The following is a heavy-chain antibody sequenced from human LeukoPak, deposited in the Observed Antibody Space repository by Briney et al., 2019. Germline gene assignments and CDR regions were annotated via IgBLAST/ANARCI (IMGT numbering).Heavy chain of an antibody. CDR2: MNPNSGGT. D-gene: IGHD3-3*01. J-gene: IGHJ4*02. CDR1: GYTFTGYY. CDR3: ARGGFLEWLFYYFDY. Sequence: ASVEVSCKASGYTFTGYYMHWVRQAPGQGLEWMGWMNPNSGGTKYAQKFQGRVTMTRDTSISTAYMELSRLRSDDTAVYYCARGGFLEWLFYYFDYWGQGTLVTVSS. V-gene: IGHV1-2*02.